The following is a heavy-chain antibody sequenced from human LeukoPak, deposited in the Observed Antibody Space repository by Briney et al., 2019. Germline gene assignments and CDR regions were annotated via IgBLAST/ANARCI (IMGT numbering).Heavy chain of an antibody. Sequence: GGSLRLSCAASGFTFSSYSMNWVRQAPGKGLEWVSSIRSESIYIYYADSVKGRFTISRDNAKNTRYLQMNSLRAEDTAVYYCAKVGGGSSYDAFDIWGQGTMVTVSS. CDR1: GFTFSSYS. D-gene: IGHD1-26*01. CDR3: AKVGGGSSYDAFDI. V-gene: IGHV3-21*01. CDR2: IRSESIYI. J-gene: IGHJ3*02.